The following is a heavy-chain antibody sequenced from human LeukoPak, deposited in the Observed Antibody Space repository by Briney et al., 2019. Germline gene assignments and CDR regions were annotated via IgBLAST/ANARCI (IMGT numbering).Heavy chain of an antibody. CDR1: GGSISSHY. Sequence: SETLSLTCTVSGGSISSHYWSWIRQPPGKGLEWIGYIYYSGSTNYNPSLKSRVTISVDTSKNQFSLKLSSVTAADTAVYYCARALFQSTYYDFWSGYYTGGVYYMDVWAKGPRSPSP. D-gene: IGHD3-3*01. J-gene: IGHJ6*03. V-gene: IGHV4-59*11. CDR2: IYYSGST. CDR3: ARALFQSTYYDFWSGYYTGGVYYMDV.